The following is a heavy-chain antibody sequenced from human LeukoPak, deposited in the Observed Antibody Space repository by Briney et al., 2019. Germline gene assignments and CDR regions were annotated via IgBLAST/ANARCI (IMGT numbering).Heavy chain of an antibody. D-gene: IGHD3-10*01. CDR1: GYTLTELS. CDR3: ATANILLDNWFDP. J-gene: IGHJ5*02. Sequence: ASVKVSCKVSGYTLTELSMHWVRQAPAKGLEWMGGFDPEDGETIYAQKFQGRVTMTEDTSTDTAYMELSSLRSEDTAVYYCATANILLDNWFDPWGQGTLVTVSS. CDR2: FDPEDGET. V-gene: IGHV1-24*01.